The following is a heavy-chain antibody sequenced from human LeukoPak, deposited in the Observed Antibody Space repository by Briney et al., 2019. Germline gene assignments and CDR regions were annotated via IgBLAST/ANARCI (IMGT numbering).Heavy chain of an antibody. CDR2: ISGSGGST. CDR3: ARDLGQYYDTSDNWFDP. V-gene: IGHV3-23*01. Sequence: GGSLRLSCAASGFTFSNLAMSWVRQAPGKGLDWVSTISGSGGSTYYADSVKGRFTISRDNSKNTLYLQMNSLRAEDTAVYYCARDLGQYYDTSDNWFDPWGQGTLVTVSS. CDR1: GFTFSNLA. J-gene: IGHJ5*02. D-gene: IGHD3-22*01.